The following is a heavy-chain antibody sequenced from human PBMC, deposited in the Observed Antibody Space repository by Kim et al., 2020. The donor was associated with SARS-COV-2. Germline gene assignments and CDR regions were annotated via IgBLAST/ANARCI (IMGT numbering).Heavy chain of an antibody. CDR1: GFTFDDYA. Sequence: GGSLRLSCAASGFTFDDYAMHWVRQAPGKGLEWVSGISWNSGSIGYADSVKGRFTISRDNAKNSLYLQMNSLRAEDTALYYCAKEYSRYYYGSGSYYNPLVRYFDYWGQGTLVTVSS. J-gene: IGHJ4*02. D-gene: IGHD3-10*01. CDR2: ISWNSGSI. CDR3: AKEYSRYYYGSGSYYNPLVRYFDY. V-gene: IGHV3-9*01.